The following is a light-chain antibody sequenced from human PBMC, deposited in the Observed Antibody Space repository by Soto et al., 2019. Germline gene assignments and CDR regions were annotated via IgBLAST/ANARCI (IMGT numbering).Light chain of an antibody. V-gene: IGKV3-11*01. CDR3: LQRSHWPPFT. CDR1: QSISTY. J-gene: IGKJ2*01. Sequence: IVLTQSPATLSLSPGERATLSCRASQSISTYLAWYQQKPGQAPRLLIYDASNRATGTPARFSGSGSGTDFTLTISSLEPEDFAAYYCLQRSHWPPFTFGQGTKLEL. CDR2: DAS.